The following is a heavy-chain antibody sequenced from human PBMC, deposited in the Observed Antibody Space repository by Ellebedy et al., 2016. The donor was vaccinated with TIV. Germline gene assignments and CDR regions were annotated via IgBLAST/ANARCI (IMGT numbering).Heavy chain of an antibody. CDR3: ARDGHGDQDVAFAY. CDR2: LYYNGNT. J-gene: IGHJ4*02. V-gene: IGHV4-59*01. CDR1: GGSTRNFY. D-gene: IGHD2-21*02. Sequence: MPSETLSLTCTVSGGSTRNFYWSRIRQPPGKGLEWIGYLYYNGNTKYNPSLKGRATISADTSKNQFSLKLTTLTAADTAVYFCARDGHGDQDVAFAYWGQGTLVTVSS.